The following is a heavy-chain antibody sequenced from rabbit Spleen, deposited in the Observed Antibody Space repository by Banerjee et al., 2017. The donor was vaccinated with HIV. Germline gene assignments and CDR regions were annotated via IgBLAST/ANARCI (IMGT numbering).Heavy chain of an antibody. CDR3: ARDLPDIIGWNFGF. V-gene: IGHV1S40*01. D-gene: IGHD1-1*01. J-gene: IGHJ4*02. Sequence: QSLEESGGDLVKPGASLTLTCKASGFSFTDKDVMCWVRQAPGKGLEWIGCINTITGKTVYATWAKGRFTISRASSTTVFLQMTSLTAADTATYFCARDLPDIIGWNFGFWGPGTLVTVS. CDR1: GFSFTDKDV. CDR2: INTITGKT.